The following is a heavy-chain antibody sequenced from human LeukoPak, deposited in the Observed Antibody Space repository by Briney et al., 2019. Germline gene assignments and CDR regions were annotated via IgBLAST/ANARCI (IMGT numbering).Heavy chain of an antibody. J-gene: IGHJ4*02. CDR3: ASLSLDSSSHDC. CDR1: GYTFTTYP. D-gene: IGHD6-13*01. Sequence: ASVKVSCKASGYTFTTYPMHWVRQAPGQRLEWMGWINAGNGNTKSSQKFQGRVTITRATSASTAYMQLSSLRSEDTAVYFCASLSLDSSSHDCWGQGTLVTVSS. CDR2: INAGNGNT. V-gene: IGHV1-3*01.